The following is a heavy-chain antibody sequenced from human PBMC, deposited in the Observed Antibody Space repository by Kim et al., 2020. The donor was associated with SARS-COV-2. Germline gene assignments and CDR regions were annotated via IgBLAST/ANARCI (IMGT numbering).Heavy chain of an antibody. V-gene: IGHV4-34*01. CDR3: ARVAYSQGRRGEVDY. J-gene: IGHJ4*02. Sequence: SETLSLTCAVYGESFSGYYWTWNRQPPRRRLEWIADINAGGDTDYNPSLRGRVTISVDSSKSQFSLKLISLTAADPAVYYCARVAYSQGRRGEVDYWVQG. CDR1: GESFSGYY. D-gene: IGHD3-16*01. CDR2: INAGGDT.